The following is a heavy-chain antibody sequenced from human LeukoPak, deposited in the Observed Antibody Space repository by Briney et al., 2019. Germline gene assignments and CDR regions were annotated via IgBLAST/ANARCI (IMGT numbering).Heavy chain of an antibody. CDR3: ARVGYEEIVGATNWFDP. CDR2: IYYSGST. D-gene: IGHD1-26*01. J-gene: IGHJ5*02. Sequence: SETLSLTCTVSGDSISNYYWSWIRQPPGKGLEWIGYIYYSGSTNYNPSLKSRVTISLDTSKNQFSLKLTSVTAADTAVYYCARVGYEEIVGATNWFDPWGQGTLVTVSS. CDR1: GDSISNYY. V-gene: IGHV4-59*08.